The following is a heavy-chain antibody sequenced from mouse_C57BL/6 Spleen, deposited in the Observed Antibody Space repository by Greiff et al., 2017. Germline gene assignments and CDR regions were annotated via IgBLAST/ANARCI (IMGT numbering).Heavy chain of an antibody. CDR3: ERDSGEFRYYSMAY. CDR2: ISSGGSST. V-gene: IGHV5-6*01. CDR1: GFTFSSYG. Sequence: EVQGVESGGDLVKPGGSLKLSCAASGFTFSSYGMSWVRQTPDKRLEWVASISSGGSSTYYPDSVKGRFTISSDNAKNTLYLQMTRLKSEDTAMDYCERDSGEFRYYSMAYWGQGTLGTVSA. D-gene: IGHD2-12*01. J-gene: IGHJ3*01.